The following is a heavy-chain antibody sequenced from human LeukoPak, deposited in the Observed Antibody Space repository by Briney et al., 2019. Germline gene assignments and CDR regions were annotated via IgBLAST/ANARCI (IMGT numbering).Heavy chain of an antibody. CDR1: GGSISSDY. CDR2: IYYSGST. J-gene: IGHJ3*02. D-gene: IGHD4-23*01. V-gene: IGHV4-59*08. CDR3: ARWGYGGNSASGAFDI. Sequence: SETLSLTCSVSGGSISSDYWSWIRQPPGKGLDWIGYIYYSGSTNSDYNPSLKSRVTISLDTSKNQFSLKLSSVTAADTAVYYCARWGYGGNSASGAFDIWGQGTRVTVSS.